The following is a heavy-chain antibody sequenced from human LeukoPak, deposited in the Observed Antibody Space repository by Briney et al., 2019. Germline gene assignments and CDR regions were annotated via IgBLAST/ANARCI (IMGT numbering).Heavy chain of an antibody. J-gene: IGHJ6*03. CDR2: ISHSGNT. Sequence: KPSETLSLSCGVYGGSFNGYYWSWIRQPPGEGLEWIGEISHSGNTNYNPSLKSRVTMSVDMSTKQLSLRLSSVTAADTAVYYCARCLIVTVAARGYYMDVWGNGTTVAVSS. CDR1: GGSFNGYY. V-gene: IGHV4-34*01. CDR3: ARCLIVTVAARGYYMDV. D-gene: IGHD2-21*02.